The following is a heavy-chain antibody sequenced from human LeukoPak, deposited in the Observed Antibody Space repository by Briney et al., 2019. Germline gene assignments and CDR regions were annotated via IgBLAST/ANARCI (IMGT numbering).Heavy chain of an antibody. CDR3: ARDSRWYSIDS. CDR1: GGSLSGYY. Sequence: SETLSLTCAVYGGSLSGYYWSWIRQPPGKGLEWIGEINHSGSTNYNPSLKSRFTISVDTSKNQFSLKLSSVTAADTAVYYCARDSRWYSIDSCGQGTLVTVSS. V-gene: IGHV4-34*01. CDR2: INHSGST. J-gene: IGHJ4*02. D-gene: IGHD6-13*01.